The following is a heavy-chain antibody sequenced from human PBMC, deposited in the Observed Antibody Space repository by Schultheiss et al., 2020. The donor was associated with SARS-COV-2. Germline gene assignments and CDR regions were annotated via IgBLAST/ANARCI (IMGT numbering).Heavy chain of an antibody. Sequence: SQTLSLTCAVYGGSFSGYYWSWIRQPPGKGLEWIGSIFHSGSTYYNPSLKSRVTISVDTSKNQFSLKLSSVTAADTAVYYCARDPLNDYWAFDIWGQGTMVTVSS. J-gene: IGHJ3*02. CDR3: ARDPLNDYWAFDI. CDR1: GGSFSGYY. V-gene: IGHV4-34*09. CDR2: IFHSGST. D-gene: IGHD4/OR15-4a*01.